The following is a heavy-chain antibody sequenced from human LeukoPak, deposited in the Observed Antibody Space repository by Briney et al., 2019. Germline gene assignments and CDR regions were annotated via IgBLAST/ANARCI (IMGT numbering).Heavy chain of an antibody. J-gene: IGHJ5*02. CDR2: ISSSSSYI. Sequence: GGSLRLSCAASGFTFSSYSMNWVRQAPGKGLEWVSSISSSSSYIYYADSVKGRFTISRDNAKNSLYLQMNSLRAEDTAVYYCARGRRGYDEDWFDPWGQGTLVTVSS. V-gene: IGHV3-21*01. D-gene: IGHD5-12*01. CDR1: GFTFSSYS. CDR3: ARGRRGYDEDWFDP.